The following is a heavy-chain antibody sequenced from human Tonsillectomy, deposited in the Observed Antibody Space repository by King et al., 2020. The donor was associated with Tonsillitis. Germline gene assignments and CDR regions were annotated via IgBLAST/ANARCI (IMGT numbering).Heavy chain of an antibody. J-gene: IGHJ6*02. CDR2: ISYDGTNK. CDR3: ARTSSDTHYYYYGMDV. Sequence: VQLVESGGGVVQPGRSLRLSCAASGFTFSIYAIHWVRQAPGKGLEWVALISYDGTNKFYADSVKGRFTISRDNSKNTLFLQMNSLRAEDTAVYYCARTSSDTHYYYYGMDVWGQGTTVSVSS. CDR1: GFTFSIYA. D-gene: IGHD5-18*01. V-gene: IGHV3-30*04.